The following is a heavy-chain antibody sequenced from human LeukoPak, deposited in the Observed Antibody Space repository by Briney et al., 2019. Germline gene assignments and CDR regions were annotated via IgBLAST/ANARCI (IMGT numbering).Heavy chain of an antibody. J-gene: IGHJ4*02. D-gene: IGHD3-10*01. CDR3: ARGPDSYGLYYFDY. CDR2: ISYDGSNK. CDR1: GFTFSSYA. Sequence: GGSLRLSCAASGFTFSSYAMHWVRQAPGKGLEWVAVISYDGSNKYYADSVKGRFTISRDNSKNTLYLQMNSLRAEDTAVYYCARGPDSYGLYYFDYWGQGTLVTVSS. V-gene: IGHV3-30*04.